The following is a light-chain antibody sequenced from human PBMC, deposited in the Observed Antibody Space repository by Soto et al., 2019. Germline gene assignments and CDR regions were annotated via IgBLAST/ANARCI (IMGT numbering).Light chain of an antibody. V-gene: IGLV2-14*01. Sequence: QSALTQPASVSGSPGQSITISCAGTNSDVGGHNYVSWYQHHPGRAPKLILYEVSNRPSGVSSRFFGSKSGDTASLTISGLQAEDEADYYCDSYTANNVLFGGGTKLTVL. CDR1: NSDVGGHNY. CDR2: EVS. J-gene: IGLJ2*01. CDR3: DSYTANNVL.